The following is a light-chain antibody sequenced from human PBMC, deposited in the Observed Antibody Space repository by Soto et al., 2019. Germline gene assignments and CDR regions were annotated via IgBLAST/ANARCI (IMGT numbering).Light chain of an antibody. Sequence: QSVLTQPPSASGSPGQSVTISCTGTSSDVGGYNYVSWYQQHPGKAPKLMIYEVSKRPSGVPDRFSGSKSGNTASLTVFGLQAEDEADYYCSSYAGSNNLNVFGTGTKVTVL. J-gene: IGLJ1*01. CDR3: SSYAGSNNLNV. V-gene: IGLV2-8*01. CDR2: EVS. CDR1: SSDVGGYNY.